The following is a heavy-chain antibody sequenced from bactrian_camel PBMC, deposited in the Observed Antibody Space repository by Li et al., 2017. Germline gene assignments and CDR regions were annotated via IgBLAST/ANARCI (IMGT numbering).Heavy chain of an antibody. CDR2: IHRGGSRT. Sequence: VQLVESGGGLVQPGGSLRLTCVASGFTFSSGDMRWVRQAPGKGLEWVSAIHRGGSRTDYIDSVKGRFTISRDNAKNTLYLQMNSLQTEDTAVYYCSKTLQYYGEYDYWGQGTQVTV. V-gene: IGHV3S40*01. J-gene: IGHJ4*01. CDR1: GFTFSSGD. D-gene: IGHD4*01. CDR3: SKTLQYYGEYDY.